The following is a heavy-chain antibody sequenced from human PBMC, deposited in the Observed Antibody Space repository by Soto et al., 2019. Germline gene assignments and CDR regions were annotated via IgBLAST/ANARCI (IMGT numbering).Heavy chain of an antibody. V-gene: IGHV5-51*01. D-gene: IGHD5-12*01. CDR1: GYSFTSYW. CDR3: AIFGSGYDSVPPELDDYYCYGIDA. CDR2: IYPGDSDT. Sequence: PGESLKISCKGSGYSFTSYWIGWVRQMPGKGLEWMGIIYPGDSDTRYSPSFQGQVTISADKSISTAYLQWSSLKASDTAMYYCAIFGSGYDSVPPELDDYYCYGIDAWAQGTTVTVSS. J-gene: IGHJ6*02.